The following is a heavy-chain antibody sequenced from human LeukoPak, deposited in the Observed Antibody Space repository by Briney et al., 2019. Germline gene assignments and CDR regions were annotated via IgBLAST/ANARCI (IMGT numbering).Heavy chain of an antibody. Sequence: SETLSLTCTVSGGSINSSSFYWGWIRQPPGKGLEWIGSIYYSGSTYYTPSLESRVTISVDTSKNHFSLNLSSVTAADTAVYYCATIQRGNIYGYFDFWGQGILVTVSS. V-gene: IGHV4-39*07. J-gene: IGHJ4*02. CDR1: GGSINSSSFY. D-gene: IGHD5-18*01. CDR2: IYYSGST. CDR3: ATIQRGNIYGYFDF.